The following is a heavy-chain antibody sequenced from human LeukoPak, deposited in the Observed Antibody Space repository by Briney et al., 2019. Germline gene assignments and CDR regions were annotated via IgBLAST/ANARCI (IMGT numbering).Heavy chain of an antibody. V-gene: IGHV3-21*01. Sequence: KTGGSLRLSCAASGFTFSSYSMNWVRQAPGKGLEWVSSISSSSSYIYYADSVKGRFTISRDNAKNSLYLQMNSLRAEDTAVYYCAREGAAAGWEYYYYGMDVWGQGTTVTVSS. CDR2: ISSSSSYI. CDR1: GFTFSSYS. D-gene: IGHD6-13*01. J-gene: IGHJ6*02. CDR3: AREGAAAGWEYYYYGMDV.